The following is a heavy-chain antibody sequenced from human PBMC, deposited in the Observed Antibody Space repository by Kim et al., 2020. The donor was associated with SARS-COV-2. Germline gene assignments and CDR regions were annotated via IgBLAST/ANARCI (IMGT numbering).Heavy chain of an antibody. Sequence: GGSLRLSCAASGFTFSSYSMNWVRQAPGKGLEWVSYISSSSSTIYYADSVKGRFTISRDNAKNSLYLQMNSLRDEDTAVYYCARVHGLWQPTNGAFDIWGQGTMVTVSS. CDR1: GFTFSSYS. CDR3: ARVHGLWQPTNGAFDI. D-gene: IGHD2-21*01. V-gene: IGHV3-48*02. J-gene: IGHJ3*02. CDR2: ISSSSSTI.